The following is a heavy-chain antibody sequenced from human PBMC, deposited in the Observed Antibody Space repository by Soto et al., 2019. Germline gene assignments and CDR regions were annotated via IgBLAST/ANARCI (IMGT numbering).Heavy chain of an antibody. Sequence: QVQLVQSGAEVKKPGSSVKVSCKASGGTFSSYAISWVRQAPGQGLEWMGGIIPIFGTANYAQKFQGRVTITADESPSTAYMELSSLRSEDTAVHYCARPTRYYFDSSGQSDWFAPWGQGTLLTVSS. CDR2: IIPIFGTA. CDR3: ARPTRYYFDSSGQSDWFAP. CDR1: GGTFSSYA. D-gene: IGHD3-22*01. V-gene: IGHV1-69*12. J-gene: IGHJ5*02.